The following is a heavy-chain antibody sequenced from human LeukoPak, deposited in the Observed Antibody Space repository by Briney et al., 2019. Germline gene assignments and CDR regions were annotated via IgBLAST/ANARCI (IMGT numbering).Heavy chain of an antibody. J-gene: IGHJ4*02. V-gene: IGHV3-7*01. CDR3: ARDNSYDVLSTFDY. D-gene: IGHD2/OR15-2a*01. CDR2: IKQDGSER. CDR1: GFSFSSYW. Sequence: GGSLRLSCAASGFSFSSYWMSWVRQAPGKGLEWVANIKQDGSERFYVDSVKGRFTISRDNAKNLLYLQTNSLRAEDTAVYHCARDNSYDVLSTFDYWGQGSLVTVSS.